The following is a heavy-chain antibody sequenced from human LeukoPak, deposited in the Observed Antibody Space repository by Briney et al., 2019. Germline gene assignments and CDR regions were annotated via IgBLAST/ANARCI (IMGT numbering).Heavy chain of an antibody. CDR2: IYISGST. D-gene: IGHD3-3*01. Sequence: SETLSLTCTVSGGTISSYYWSWIRQPAGKGLEWIGRIYISGSTNYNPSLKSRVTMSVDTSKNQFSLKLSSVTAADTAVYYCARGNYDFWSGQMYYYYYMDVWGKGTTVTVSS. J-gene: IGHJ6*03. V-gene: IGHV4-4*07. CDR3: ARGNYDFWSGQMYYYYYMDV. CDR1: GGTISSYY.